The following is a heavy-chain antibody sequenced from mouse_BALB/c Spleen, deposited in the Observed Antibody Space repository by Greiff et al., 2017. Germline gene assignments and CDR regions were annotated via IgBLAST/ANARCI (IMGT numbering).Heavy chain of an antibody. J-gene: IGHJ3*01. CDR2: IDPFNGGT. D-gene: IGHD2-4*01. V-gene: IGHV1S135*01. Sequence: VQLQQSGPDLMKPGASVKISCKASGYSFTSYYMHWVKQSHGKSLEWIGYIDPFNGGTSYNQKFKGQATLTVDKSSSTAYMHLSSLTSEDSAVYDSEKGERNDYDFAYWGQGTLVTVSA. CDR3: EKGERNDYDFAY. CDR1: GYSFTSYY.